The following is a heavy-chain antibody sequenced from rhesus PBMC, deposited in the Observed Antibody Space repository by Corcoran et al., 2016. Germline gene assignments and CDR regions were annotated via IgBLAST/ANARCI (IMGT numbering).Heavy chain of an antibody. CDR2: IYSNRGST. CDR1: GYSISSGYD. J-gene: IGHJ4*01. V-gene: IGHV4-76*01. D-gene: IGHD5-24*01. Sequence: QVQLQESGPGVVKPSETLSLTCAVSGYSISSGYDWSWIRQPPGKGLEWIGYIYSNRGSTNQNLSLKKRGTMSKDTSKNQFSLKLSSVTAADTAVYYCARGRYSGYSLDYWGQGVLVTVSS. CDR3: ARGRYSGYSLDY.